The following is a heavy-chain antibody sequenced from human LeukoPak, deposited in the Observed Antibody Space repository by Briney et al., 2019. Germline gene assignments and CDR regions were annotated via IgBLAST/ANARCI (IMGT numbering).Heavy chain of an antibody. CDR1: GGSISSYY. CDR3: ARAPPLLVPAHLDS. J-gene: IGHJ4*02. D-gene: IGHD2-8*02. V-gene: IGHV4-4*07. CDR2: IYTSGST. Sequence: SETLSLTCTVSGGSISSYYWSWIRQPAGKGLEWIGRIYTSGSTNYNPSLKSRVTMSVDTSKNQFSLKLSSVTAADTAVYYWARAPPLLVPAHLDSWGQGTLVTASP.